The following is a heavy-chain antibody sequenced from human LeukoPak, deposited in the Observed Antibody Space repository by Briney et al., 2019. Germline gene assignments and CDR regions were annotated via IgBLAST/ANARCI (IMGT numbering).Heavy chain of an antibody. V-gene: IGHV3-73*01. CDR2: IRSKANNYAT. CDR1: GFTFSGSA. D-gene: IGHD4-11*01. J-gene: IGHJ4*02. Sequence: GGSLKLSCAVSGFTFSGSAMHWVRQASGKGPEWVGRIRSKANNYATSYDASVKGRFTISRDDSKNTTYLQMNSLKTEDTAIYYCTRRGTTMTPDDYWGQGTLVTVSS. CDR3: TRRGTTMTPDDY.